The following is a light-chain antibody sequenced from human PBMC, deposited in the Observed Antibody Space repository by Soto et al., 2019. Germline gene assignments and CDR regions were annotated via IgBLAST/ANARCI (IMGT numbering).Light chain of an antibody. V-gene: IGKV3-20*01. CDR2: GAS. CDR3: QQYGNSSRT. Sequence: EIVLTQSPGTLSLSPGERATLSCRASQSVSSNYLAWYQQKPGQAPRLLIYGASSRATGIPDRFSGSGSGTDFTLTISRLEPEDFAVYYCQQYGNSSRTFGQGTKVEIK. J-gene: IGKJ1*01. CDR1: QSVSSNY.